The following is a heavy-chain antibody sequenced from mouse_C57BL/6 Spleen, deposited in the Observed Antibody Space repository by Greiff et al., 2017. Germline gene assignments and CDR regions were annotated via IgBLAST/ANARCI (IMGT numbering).Heavy chain of an antibody. Sequence: QVQLQQPGAELVMPGASVKLSCKASGYTFTSYWMHWVKQRPGQGLEWIGEIDPSDSYTNYNQKFKGKSTLTVDKSSSTAYMQLSSLTSEDSAVYYCARIKRGYYFDDWGQGTTLTVSS. CDR1: GYTFTSYW. CDR3: ARIKRGYYFDD. V-gene: IGHV1-69*01. J-gene: IGHJ2*01. CDR2: IDPSDSYT.